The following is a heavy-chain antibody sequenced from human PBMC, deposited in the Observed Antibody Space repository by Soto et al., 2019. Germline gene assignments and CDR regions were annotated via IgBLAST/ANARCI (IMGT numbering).Heavy chain of an antibody. V-gene: IGHV3-15*07. J-gene: IGHJ6*02. D-gene: IGHD3-9*01. Sequence: GGSLRLSCAASGFTFSNAWMNWVRQAPGKGLEWVGRIKSKTDGGTEDYAVAVKGRVTISRADSKNTRYLQMNSLKTEDTAVDYCSTDSMLTGYRYYYRMDVWGQGTTVTVSS. CDR1: GFTFSNAW. CDR2: IKSKTDGGTE. CDR3: STDSMLTGYRYYYRMDV.